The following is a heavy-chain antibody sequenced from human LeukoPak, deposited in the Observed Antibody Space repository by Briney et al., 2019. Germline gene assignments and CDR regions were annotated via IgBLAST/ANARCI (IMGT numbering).Heavy chain of an antibody. Sequence: GGSLRLSCAASGFTFSNAWMNWVRQAPGKGLEWVGRIKSKTHGGTTDYAAPVKGRFTISRDDSKNTLYVQMNSLKSEDTAVYYCTAFESGGFYWGQGTLVTISS. J-gene: IGHJ4*02. CDR2: IKSKTHGGTT. CDR3: TAFESGGFY. V-gene: IGHV3-15*01. CDR1: GFTFSNAW. D-gene: IGHD2-15*01.